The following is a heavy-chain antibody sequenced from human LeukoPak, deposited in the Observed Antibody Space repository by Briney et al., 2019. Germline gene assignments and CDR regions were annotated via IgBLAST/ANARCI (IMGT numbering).Heavy chain of an antibody. CDR2: ISAYNGNT. J-gene: IGHJ6*03. Sequence: ASVKVSCKTSGYTFTNNWMHWVRQAPGQGLEWMGWISAYNGNTNYAQKLQGRVTMTTDTSTSTAYMELRSLRSDDTAVYYCARDLWFGTYYYYYYMDVWGKGTTVTISS. D-gene: IGHD3-10*01. CDR3: ARDLWFGTYYYYYYMDV. CDR1: GYTFTNNW. V-gene: IGHV1-18*01.